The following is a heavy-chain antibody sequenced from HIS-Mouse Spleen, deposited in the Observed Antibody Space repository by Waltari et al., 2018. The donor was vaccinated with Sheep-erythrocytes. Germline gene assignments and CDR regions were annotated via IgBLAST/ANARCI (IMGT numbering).Heavy chain of an antibody. J-gene: IGHJ4*02. CDR1: GGSISSPRSY. D-gene: IGHD3-3*01. CDR3: ARDEGTYYDFWSGYPPSYYFDY. V-gene: IGHV4-39*07. Sequence: QLQLQESGPGLVKPSETLSLTCTVSGGSISSPRSYWGWIRQPPGKGLEWIGSIYYRGSTYYNPSLKSRVTISVDTSKNQFSRKLSSVTAGDTAVSYCARDEGTYYDFWSGYPPSYYFDYWGQGTLVTVSS. CDR2: IYYRGST.